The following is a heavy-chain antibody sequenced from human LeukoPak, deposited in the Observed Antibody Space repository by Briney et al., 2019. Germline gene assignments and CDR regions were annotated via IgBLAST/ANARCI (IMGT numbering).Heavy chain of an antibody. CDR1: GFTFSSYG. CDR2: ISYDGSNK. J-gene: IGHJ6*04. D-gene: IGHD6-13*01. V-gene: IGHV3-30*18. CDR3: AKPLYGSSSPSPNRHYYHGMDV. Sequence: GGSLRLSCAASGFTFSSYGMHWVRQAPGKGLEWVAVISYDGSNKYYADSVKGRFTISRDNSKNTLYLQMNSLRAEDTAVYYCAKPLYGSSSPSPNRHYYHGMDVWGKGTTVTVSS.